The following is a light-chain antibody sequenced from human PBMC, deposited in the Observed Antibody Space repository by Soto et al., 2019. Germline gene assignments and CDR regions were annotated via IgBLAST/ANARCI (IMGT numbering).Light chain of an antibody. CDR1: SSSSHIGHHS. CDR3: GTWDTGLRAYV. CDR2: DND. Sequence: QSVVTQPPSVSAAPGQKVTISCSGSSSSSHIGHHSVSWYQHLPGTAPKLLIYDNDQRPSGIPARFSGSKSATSATLDITALQTGDEADYYCGTWDTGLRAYVLGTGTKVTVL. V-gene: IGLV1-51*01. J-gene: IGLJ1*01.